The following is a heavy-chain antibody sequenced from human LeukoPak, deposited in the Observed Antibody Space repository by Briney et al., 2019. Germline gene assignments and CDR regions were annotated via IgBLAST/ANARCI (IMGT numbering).Heavy chain of an antibody. J-gene: IGHJ4*02. CDR2: ISPGGGDTI. V-gene: IGHV3-48*03. CDR3: ARKTFGTVYFDY. Sequence: SGGSLRLSCAASGFTFTTYEMNWVRQAPGKGLEWISYISPGGGDTIYYADSVMGRFTISRDNAKNSVYLQMKSLRGEDTAVYYCARKTFGTVYFDYWGQGNLVTVSS. D-gene: IGHD1-1*01. CDR1: GFTFTTYE.